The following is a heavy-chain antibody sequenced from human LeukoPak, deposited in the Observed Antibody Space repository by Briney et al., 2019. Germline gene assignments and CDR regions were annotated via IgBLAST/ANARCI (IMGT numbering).Heavy chain of an antibody. D-gene: IGHD3-22*01. V-gene: IGHV4-31*03. CDR1: GGSISSGGYY. CDR2: IYYSGST. CDR3: ARVRNYYDSTLGYFDY. Sequence: SETLSLTCTVSGGSISSGGYYWSWIRQHPGKGLEWIGYIYYSGSTYYNPSLKSRVTISVDTSKNQFSLKLSSVTAADTAVYYCARVRNYYDSTLGYFDYWGQGTLVAVSS. J-gene: IGHJ4*02.